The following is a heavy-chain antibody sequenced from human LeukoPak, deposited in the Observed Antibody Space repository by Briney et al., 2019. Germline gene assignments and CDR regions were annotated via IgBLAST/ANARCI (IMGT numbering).Heavy chain of an antibody. CDR2: IYTSGST. Sequence: SETLSLTCTVSGGSISSYYWSWIRQPAGKGLEWIGRIYTSGSTNYNPSLKSRVTMSVDTSKNQFSLKLSSVTAADTAVYYCAREGYSSSWYEGGWFDPWGQGTLVTISS. D-gene: IGHD6-13*01. CDR3: AREGYSSSWYEGGWFDP. CDR1: GGSISSYY. J-gene: IGHJ5*02. V-gene: IGHV4-4*07.